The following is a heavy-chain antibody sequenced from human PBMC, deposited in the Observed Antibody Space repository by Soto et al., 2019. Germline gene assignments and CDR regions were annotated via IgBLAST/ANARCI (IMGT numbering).Heavy chain of an antibody. V-gene: IGHV1-2*04. Sequence: GASVKVSCKASGYTFTAYYMHWVRQAPGQGLEWMGWINPNSGGTNYAQKFQGWATMTRDTSISTAYMELNRLRSDDTAVYYCARGFPLQSSSSSWFDPWGQGTLVTVSS. D-gene: IGHD6-6*01. CDR2: INPNSGGT. CDR1: GYTFTAYY. CDR3: ARGFPLQSSSSSWFDP. J-gene: IGHJ5*02.